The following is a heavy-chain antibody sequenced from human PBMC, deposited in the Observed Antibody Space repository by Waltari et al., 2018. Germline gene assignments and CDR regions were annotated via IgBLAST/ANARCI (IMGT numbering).Heavy chain of an antibody. V-gene: IGHV4-4*02. Sequence: QLQLQESGPGLVRPSGTLSLTCAVSGASMSSTFGWSWVRQPPGKGLEWIGQVHGSGRTNYNPAFASLVTISLDTSTNQFFLKVTSATAADTAFYYCARDRGRGLYLDSWGQGTLVTVSP. CDR1: GASMSSTFG. J-gene: IGHJ4*02. D-gene: IGHD2-15*01. CDR3: ARDRGRGLYLDS. CDR2: VHGSGRT.